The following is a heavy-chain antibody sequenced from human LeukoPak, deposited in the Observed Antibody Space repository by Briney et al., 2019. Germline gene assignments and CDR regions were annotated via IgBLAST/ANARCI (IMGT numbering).Heavy chain of an antibody. CDR2: IIPIFGTA. J-gene: IGHJ4*02. CDR3: ARDLAVAVAGYYFDY. D-gene: IGHD6-19*01. Sequence: ASVKVFCKASGGTFSSYAISWVRQAPGQGLEWMGGIIPIFGTANYAQKFQGRVTITADESTSTAYMELSSLRSEDTAVYYCARDLAVAVAGYYFDYWGQGTLVTVSS. V-gene: IGHV1-69*13. CDR1: GGTFSSYA.